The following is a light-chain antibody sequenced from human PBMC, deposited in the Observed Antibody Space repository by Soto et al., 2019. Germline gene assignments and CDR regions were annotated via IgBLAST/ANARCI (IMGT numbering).Light chain of an antibody. CDR2: EVV. Sequence: QSVLTQPPSASGSPGQSVTISCTGTKNDIGVYDFVSWDQHHPGKAPRLIIYEVVQRPSGVPDRFSGSKSGNTASLTVSGLQAADEADYFCKSYAGSNTYVFGSGTKVT. V-gene: IGLV2-8*01. CDR1: KNDIGVYDF. CDR3: KSYAGSNTYV. J-gene: IGLJ1*01.